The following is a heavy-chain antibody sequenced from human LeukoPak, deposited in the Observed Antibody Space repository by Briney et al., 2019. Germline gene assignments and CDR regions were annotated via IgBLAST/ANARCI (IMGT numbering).Heavy chain of an antibody. CDR3: ARAARPTNNWFDP. CDR2: IHEGGRT. Sequence: SETLSLTCTVSGYSFSSDSFWGWIRQPPGKGLEWVGTIHEGGRTFYNSSLKSRVTISIDTSKNQFSLEVNSVTAADTAMYYCARAARPTNNWFDPWGQGTLVTVSS. J-gene: IGHJ5*02. CDR1: GYSFSSDSF. V-gene: IGHV4-38-2*02. D-gene: IGHD6-6*01.